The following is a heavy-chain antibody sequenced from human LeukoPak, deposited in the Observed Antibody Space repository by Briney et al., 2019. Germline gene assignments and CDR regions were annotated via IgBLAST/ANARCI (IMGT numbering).Heavy chain of an antibody. D-gene: IGHD3-3*01. CDR2: IIPIFGTA. V-gene: IGHV1-69*13. CDR3: AREVDLWSGVGYYYGMDV. Sequence: SVKVSCKASGGTFSSYAISWVRQAPGQGLEWMGGIIPIFGTANYAQKFQGRVTITADESTSTAYMELSSLRSEDTAVYYCAREVDLWSGVGYYYGMDVWGQGTTATVSS. CDR1: GGTFSSYA. J-gene: IGHJ6*02.